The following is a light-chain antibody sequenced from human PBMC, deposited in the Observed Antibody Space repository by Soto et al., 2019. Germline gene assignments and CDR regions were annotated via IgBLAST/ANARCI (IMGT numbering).Light chain of an antibody. Sequence: DIVLTQSPGTLSLSPGERAIFSCRASQSVSSTYLAWYQQKSGQPPRLLIYDASTRATGFPARFSGSGSGTEFTLTISSLQSEDFAVYYCQQRSNWPRTFGQGTKVDI. CDR1: QSVSSTY. CDR3: QQRSNWPRT. J-gene: IGKJ1*01. V-gene: IGKV3D-20*02. CDR2: DAS.